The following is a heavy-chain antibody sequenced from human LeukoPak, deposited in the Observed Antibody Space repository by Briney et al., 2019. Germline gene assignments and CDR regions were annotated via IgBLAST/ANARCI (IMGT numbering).Heavy chain of an antibody. CDR2: IGATGDT. CDR1: GLTFSSYD. CDR3: AKDLGDSSGYNPFHY. J-gene: IGHJ4*02. D-gene: IGHD3-22*01. Sequence: GGSLRLSCAASGLTFSSYDMHWVRQTPGKGLEWVSSIGATGDTYYTDSVKGRFTISRENAKKSLYLQMSSLRVEDTAVYYCAKDLGDSSGYNPFHYWGQGTLVTVSS. V-gene: IGHV3-13*01.